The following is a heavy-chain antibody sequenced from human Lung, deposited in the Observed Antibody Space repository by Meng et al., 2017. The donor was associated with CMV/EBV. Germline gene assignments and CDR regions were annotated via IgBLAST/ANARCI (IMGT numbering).Heavy chain of an antibody. CDR3: ARQVVPAAKANYYYYYGMDV. J-gene: IGHJ6*02. D-gene: IGHD2-2*01. Sequence: GESLKISCKGSGYSFTSYWIGWVRQMPGKGLEWMGIIYPGDPDTRYSPSFQGQVTISADKSISTAYLQWSSLKASDTAMYYCARQVVPAAKANYYYYYGMDVWGQGNXVNGAS. CDR1: GYSFTSYW. CDR2: IYPGDPDT. V-gene: IGHV5-51*01.